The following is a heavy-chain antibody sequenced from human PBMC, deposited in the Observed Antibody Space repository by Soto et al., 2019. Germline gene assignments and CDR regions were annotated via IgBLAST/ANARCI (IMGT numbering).Heavy chain of an antibody. V-gene: IGHV3-23*01. CDR3: AKPLQQWLLQGSGVDV. Sequence: GGSLRLSCAASGFNFSSYGMHWVRPAPGKGLEWVSAISGDTATTHYADSVKGRFTISRDNSRDTLYLQMNSLRVEDTAIYYCAKPLQQWLLQGSGVDVWGQGTTVTVSS. CDR1: GFNFSSYG. D-gene: IGHD6-19*01. CDR2: ISGDTATT. J-gene: IGHJ6*02.